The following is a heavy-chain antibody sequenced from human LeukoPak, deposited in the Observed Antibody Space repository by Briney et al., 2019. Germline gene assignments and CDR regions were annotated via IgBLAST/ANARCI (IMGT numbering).Heavy chain of an antibody. Sequence: ASVKVSCKASGYTFTSYYMHWVRQAPRQGLEWMGIINPSGGSTSYAQKFQGRVTMTRDTSTSTVYMELSSLRSEDTAVYYCARESSVLRYFDWLQRSDAFDIWGQGTMVTVSS. D-gene: IGHD3-9*01. V-gene: IGHV1-46*01. CDR2: INPSGGST. CDR1: GYTFTSYY. CDR3: ARESSVLRYFDWLQRSDAFDI. J-gene: IGHJ3*02.